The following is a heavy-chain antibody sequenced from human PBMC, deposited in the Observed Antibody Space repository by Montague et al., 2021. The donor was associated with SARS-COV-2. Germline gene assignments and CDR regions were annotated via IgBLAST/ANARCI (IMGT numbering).Heavy chain of an antibody. Sequence: SLRLSCAASGFTFNGYSMNWVRQAPGKGLEWVSSISSSSSYIYYADSVKGRFTISRDNAKNSLYLQMNSLRAEDTAVYYCARDRVEIVGAAGFDYWGQGTLVTVSS. V-gene: IGHV3-21*01. J-gene: IGHJ4*02. D-gene: IGHD1-26*01. CDR2: ISSSSSYI. CDR3: ARDRVEIVGAAGFDY. CDR1: GFTFNGYS.